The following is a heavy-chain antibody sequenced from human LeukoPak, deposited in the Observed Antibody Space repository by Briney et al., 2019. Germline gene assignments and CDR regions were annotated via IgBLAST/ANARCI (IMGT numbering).Heavy chain of an antibody. J-gene: IGHJ6*03. CDR1: GGSMRSYY. V-gene: IGHV4-59*01. Sequence: SETLSLTCTVSGGSMRSYYWSWIRQPPGQGLEWIGYIYYSGTTNYNPSLKSRVTISVDTSKTQFSLKLSSVTAADTAVYYCAREGTDQYYYYYMDVWGKGTTVTVSS. CDR3: AREGTDQYYYYYMDV. CDR2: IYYSGTT. D-gene: IGHD3-10*01.